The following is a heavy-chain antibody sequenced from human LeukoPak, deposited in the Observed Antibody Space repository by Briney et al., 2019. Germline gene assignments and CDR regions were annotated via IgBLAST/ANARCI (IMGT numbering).Heavy chain of an antibody. V-gene: IGHV4-34*01. J-gene: IGHJ4*02. Sequence: SETLSLTCAVYGGSFSGYYWSWIRQPPGKGLEWIGEINHSGSTNYNPSLKSRVTISVDTSKNQFSLKLSSVTAADTAVYYCARHMVRGVIEKFEYWGQGTLVTVSS. CDR3: ARHMVRGVIEKFEY. D-gene: IGHD3-10*01. CDR2: INHSGST. CDR1: GGSFSGYY.